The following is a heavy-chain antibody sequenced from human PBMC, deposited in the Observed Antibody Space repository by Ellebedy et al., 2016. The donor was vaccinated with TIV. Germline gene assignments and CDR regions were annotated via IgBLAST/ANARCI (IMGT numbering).Heavy chain of an antibody. Sequence: AASVKVSCKASGYTFSSYYMHWVRQAPGQGLEWMGIINPSGGTTTYAQNLHGRVTMTRDTSTTTVYMELSSLRSEDTAVYYCASDPSTQNDFNYGDYGGHFDYWGQGTLVTVSS. CDR3: ASDPSTQNDFNYGDYGGHFDY. V-gene: IGHV1-46*04. CDR2: INPSGGTT. CDR1: GYTFSSYY. J-gene: IGHJ4*02. D-gene: IGHD4-17*01.